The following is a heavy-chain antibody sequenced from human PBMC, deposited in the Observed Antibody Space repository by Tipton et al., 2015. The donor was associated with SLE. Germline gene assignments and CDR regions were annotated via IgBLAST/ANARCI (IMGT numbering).Heavy chain of an antibody. Sequence: SLRLSCAASGFTFSSYWMSWVRQAPGKGLEWVSGISWNSGSIGYADSVKGRFTISRDNAKNSLYLQMNSLRPEDTALYYCAKGNSGRGFDYWGQGTLVTVSS. CDR2: ISWNSGSI. CDR1: GFTFSSYW. J-gene: IGHJ4*02. V-gene: IGHV3-9*01. CDR3: AKGNSGRGFDY. D-gene: IGHD5-12*01.